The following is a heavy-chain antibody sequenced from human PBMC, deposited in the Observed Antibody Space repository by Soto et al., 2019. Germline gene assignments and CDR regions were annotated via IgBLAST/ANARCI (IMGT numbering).Heavy chain of an antibody. J-gene: IGHJ4*02. D-gene: IGHD3-10*01. Sequence: QVQLQESGPGLVKPSQTLSLTCTVSGGSINSGGYCWSWIRQHPGKGLDWIGCISYGGSTSYNPYLKSRVTISVDTSKNQFSLKLTSVTAADTAVYYCSRGTLVWGQGALITVSS. CDR1: GGSINSGGYC. CDR3: SRGTLV. CDR2: ISYGGST. V-gene: IGHV4-31*03.